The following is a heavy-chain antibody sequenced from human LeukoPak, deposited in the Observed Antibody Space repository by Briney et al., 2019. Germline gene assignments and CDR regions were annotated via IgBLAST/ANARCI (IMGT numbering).Heavy chain of an antibody. CDR3: ARGRDDFWSGYRVNWFDP. CDR2: INHSGST. Sequence: SETLSLTCAVYGGSFSGYYWSWIRQPPGKGLEWIGEINHSGSTNYNPSLKSRVTISVDTSKNQFSLKLSSVTAADTAVYYCARGRDDFWSGYRVNWFDPWGQRTLVTVS. CDR1: GGSFSGYY. J-gene: IGHJ5*02. V-gene: IGHV4-34*01. D-gene: IGHD3-3*01.